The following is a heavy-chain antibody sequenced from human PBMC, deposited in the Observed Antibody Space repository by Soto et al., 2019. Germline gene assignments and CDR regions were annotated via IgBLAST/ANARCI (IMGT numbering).Heavy chain of an antibody. CDR2: IYTSGST. D-gene: IGHD2-21*02. V-gene: IGHV4-4*07. J-gene: IGHJ4*02. CDR3: ARGPYCGGDCYSTFFDY. Sequence: SETLSLTCTVSGGSISSYYWSWIRQPAGKGLEWIGRIYTSGSTNYNPSLKSRVTMSVDTSKNQFSLKLSSVTAAGTAVYYCARGPYCGGDCYSTFFDYWGQGTLATVSS. CDR1: GGSISSYY.